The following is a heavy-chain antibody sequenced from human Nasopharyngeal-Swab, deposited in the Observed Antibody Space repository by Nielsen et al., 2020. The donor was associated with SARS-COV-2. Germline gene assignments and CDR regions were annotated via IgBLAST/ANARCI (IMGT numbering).Heavy chain of an antibody. Sequence: GGSLRLSCTASGFTFGDYAMSWVRQAPGKGLEWVGFIRSKAYGGTTEYAASVKGRFTISRDDSKSIAYLQMNSLRAEDTAVYYCARGCVLTGPTCNYYGMDVWGQGTTVTVSS. CDR3: ARGCVLTGPTCNYYGMDV. CDR2: IRSKAYGGTT. D-gene: IGHD3-9*01. CDR1: GFTFGDYA. V-gene: IGHV3-49*04. J-gene: IGHJ6*02.